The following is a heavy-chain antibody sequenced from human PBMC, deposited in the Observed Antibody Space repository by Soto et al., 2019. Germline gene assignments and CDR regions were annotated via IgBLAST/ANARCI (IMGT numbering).Heavy chain of an antibody. D-gene: IGHD6-19*01. Sequence: GGSLRLSCAASGFTFSSYAMSWVRQAPGKGLEWVSSISGSGDNTYYADSVKGRLIISRENSMNTVYVQMNSLRAEDTAVYYCTRLAQISDYWGQGTLVTVSS. CDR3: TRLAQISDY. J-gene: IGHJ4*02. CDR2: ISGSGDNT. V-gene: IGHV3-23*01. CDR1: GFTFSSYA.